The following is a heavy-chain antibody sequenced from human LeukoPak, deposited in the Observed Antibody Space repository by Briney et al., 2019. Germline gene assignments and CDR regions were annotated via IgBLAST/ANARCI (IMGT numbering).Heavy chain of an antibody. D-gene: IGHD1-26*01. CDR1: GFTFSSYG. J-gene: IGHJ4*02. CDR2: ISYDGNNR. Sequence: PGRSLRLSCAASGFTFSSYGMHWSRQAPGKGLEWVVVISYDGNNRYYADSVKGRFTVSRDSSKNTLYLQMNSLRVEDTAVYYCAKGAVISGNYYDRFDCWGQGTLVTVSS. CDR3: AKGAVISGNYYDRFDC. V-gene: IGHV3-30*18.